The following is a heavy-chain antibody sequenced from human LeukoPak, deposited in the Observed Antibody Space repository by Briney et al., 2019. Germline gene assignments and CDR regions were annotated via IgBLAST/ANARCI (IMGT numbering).Heavy chain of an antibody. D-gene: IGHD3-3*01. Sequence: ASVKVPCKASGYTFTGYYMHWVRQAPGQGLEWMGWINPNSGGTNYAQKFQGRVTMTRDTSISTAYMELSRLRSDDTAVYYCARVLSRFLEWLSYWGQGTLVTVSS. CDR3: ARVLSRFLEWLSY. CDR1: GYTFTGYY. CDR2: INPNSGGT. J-gene: IGHJ4*02. V-gene: IGHV1-2*02.